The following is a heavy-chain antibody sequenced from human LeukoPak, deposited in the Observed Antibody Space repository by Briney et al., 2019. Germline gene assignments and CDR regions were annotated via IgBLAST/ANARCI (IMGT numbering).Heavy chain of an antibody. D-gene: IGHD3-22*01. CDR2: ISSSSSYI. CDR3: ARSHSSGYFHIDY. V-gene: IGHV3-21*01. Sequence: KPGGSLRLSCAASGFTFSSYSMNWVRQAPGKGLEWVSSISSSSSYIYYADSVKGRFTISRDNAENSLYLQMNSLRAEDTAVYYCARSHSSGYFHIDYWGQGTLVTVPS. CDR1: GFTFSSYS. J-gene: IGHJ4*02.